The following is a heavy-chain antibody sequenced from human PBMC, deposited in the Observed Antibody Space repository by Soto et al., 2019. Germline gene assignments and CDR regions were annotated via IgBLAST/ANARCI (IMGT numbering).Heavy chain of an antibody. CDR1: GFTVSSNY. V-gene: IGHV3-66*01. D-gene: IGHD6-6*01. CDR3: ARDSSSSRNFDY. J-gene: IGHJ4*01. CDR2: IYSGGST. Sequence: EVQLVESGGGLVQPGGSLRLSCAASGFTVSSNYMSWVRQAPGKGLEWVSVIYSGGSTYYADPVKGRFTISRDNSKNTLYLLVNSLRAEDTAGYDWARDSSSSRNFDYWGHGTLVTVSS.